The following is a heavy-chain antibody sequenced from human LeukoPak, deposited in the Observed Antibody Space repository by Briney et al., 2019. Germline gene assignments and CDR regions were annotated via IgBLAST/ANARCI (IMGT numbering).Heavy chain of an antibody. CDR3: ARELGVSDSSGYYSFPFDY. Sequence: PSETLSLTCTVSGGSISSGGYYWSWIRQHPGKGLEWIGYIYYSGSTYYNPSLKSRLTISVDTSKNQFSLKLSSATAADTAVYYCARELGVSDSSGYYSFPFDYWGQGTLVTVSS. D-gene: IGHD3-22*01. CDR2: IYYSGST. V-gene: IGHV4-31*03. J-gene: IGHJ4*02. CDR1: GGSISSGGYY.